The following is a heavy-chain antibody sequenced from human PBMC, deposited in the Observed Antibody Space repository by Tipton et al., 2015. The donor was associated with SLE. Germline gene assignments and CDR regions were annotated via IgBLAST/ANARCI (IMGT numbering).Heavy chain of an antibody. D-gene: IGHD1-26*01. CDR3: AKGGELLLYYYYYMDV. CDR2: ISYDGSNK. J-gene: IGHJ6*03. V-gene: IGHV3-30*18. CDR1: GFTFSSYG. Sequence: SLRLSCAASGFTFSSYGMHWVRQAPGKGLEWVAVISYDGSNKYYADSVKGRFTISRDNSKNTLYLQMNSLRAEDTAVYYCAKGGELLLYYYYYMDVWGKETTVTVSS.